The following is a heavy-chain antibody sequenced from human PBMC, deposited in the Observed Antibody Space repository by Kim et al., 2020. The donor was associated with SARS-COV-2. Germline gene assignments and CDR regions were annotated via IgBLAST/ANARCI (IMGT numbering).Heavy chain of an antibody. J-gene: IGHJ4*02. CDR1: GFTFSSYA. CDR2: ISYDGSNK. CDR3: ARAAGFGGATPLDY. D-gene: IGHD1-26*01. Sequence: GGSLRLSCAASGFTFSSYAMHWVRQAPGKGLEWVAVISYDGSNKYYADSVKGRFTISRDNSKNTLYLQMNSLRAEDTTVYYCARAAGFGGATPLDYWGQG. V-gene: IGHV3-30*04.